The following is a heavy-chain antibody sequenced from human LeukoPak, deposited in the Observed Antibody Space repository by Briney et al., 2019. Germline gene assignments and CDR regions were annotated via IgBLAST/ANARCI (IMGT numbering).Heavy chain of an antibody. CDR3: AREIVVVPAAHILPPRLAY. J-gene: IGHJ4*02. CDR1: GFTFSSYS. CDR2: ISSSSSYI. D-gene: IGHD2-2*01. Sequence: GGSLRLSCAASGFTFSSYSMNWVRQAPGKGLEWVSSISSSSSYIYYADSVKGRFTISRDNAKNSLYLQMNSLRAEDTAVYYCAREIVVVPAAHILPPRLAYWGQGTLVTVSS. V-gene: IGHV3-21*01.